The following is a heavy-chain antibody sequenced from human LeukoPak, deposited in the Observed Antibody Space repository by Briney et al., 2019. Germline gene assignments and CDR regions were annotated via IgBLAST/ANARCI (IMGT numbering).Heavy chain of an antibody. CDR2: IKQDGSEK. Sequence: GGSLRLSCAASGFTFSSYWMSWVRQAPGKGLEWVANIKQDGSEKYYVDSVKGRFTISRDNAKNSLYLQMNSLRAEDTAVYYCARNGPGITIFGVVYYYYNYMDVWGKGTTVTVSS. CDR1: GFTFSSYW. D-gene: IGHD3-3*01. J-gene: IGHJ6*03. CDR3: ARNGPGITIFGVVYYYYNYMDV. V-gene: IGHV3-7*01.